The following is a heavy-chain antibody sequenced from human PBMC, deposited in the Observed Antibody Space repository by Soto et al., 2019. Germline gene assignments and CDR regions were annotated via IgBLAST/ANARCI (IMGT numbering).Heavy chain of an antibody. CDR3: ARDFMVRDYIFGMDV. CDR1: GFTFSSYW. D-gene: IGHD3-10*01. CDR2: INSDGSST. Sequence: GGSLRLSCAASGFTFSSYWMHWVRQAPGKGLVWVSRINSDGSSTSYADSVKGRFTISRDNAKNTLYLQMNSLRAEDTAVYYCARDFMVRDYIFGMDVWGQGTTVTVSS. V-gene: IGHV3-74*01. J-gene: IGHJ6*02.